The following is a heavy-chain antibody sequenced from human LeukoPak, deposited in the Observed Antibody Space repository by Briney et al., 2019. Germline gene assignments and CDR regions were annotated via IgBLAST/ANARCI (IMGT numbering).Heavy chain of an antibody. Sequence: GGSLRLSCAASGFTFSSYSMNWVRQAPGKGLEWVSYISSSSSTIYYADSVKGRFTISRDNAKNSLYLQMNSLRAEDTAVYYCARGPHISGWYSRPPSFDYWGQGTLVTVSS. CDR2: ISSSSSTI. CDR1: GFTFSSYS. CDR3: ARGPHISGWYSRPPSFDY. J-gene: IGHJ4*02. V-gene: IGHV3-48*01. D-gene: IGHD6-19*01.